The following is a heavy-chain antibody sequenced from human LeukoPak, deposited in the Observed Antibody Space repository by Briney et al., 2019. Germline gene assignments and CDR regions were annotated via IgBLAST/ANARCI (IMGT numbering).Heavy chain of an antibody. CDR1: GFTFRSYW. Sequence: PGGSLRLSCAASGFTFRSYWMTWVRQAPGKGPEWVANIKPDGSEKYYVDSVKGRSTVSRDNSKNTLYLQMNSLRAEDTAVYYCAREYTAMVTYYGMDVWGQGTTVTVSS. V-gene: IGHV3-7*01. CDR2: IKPDGSEK. CDR3: AREYTAMVTYYGMDV. J-gene: IGHJ6*02. D-gene: IGHD5-18*01.